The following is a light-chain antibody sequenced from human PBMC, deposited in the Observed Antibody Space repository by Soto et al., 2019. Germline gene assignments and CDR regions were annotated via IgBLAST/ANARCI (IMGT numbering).Light chain of an antibody. CDR1: SSDVENYNL. J-gene: IGLJ2*01. CDR2: EVS. V-gene: IGLV2-23*02. Sequence: QSALTQPASVSRSPGQSITISCTGTSSDVENYNLVSWYQQHPGKAPKLMIYEVSKRPSGVSNRFSGSKSGNTASLTISGLQAEDEADYYCCSYAGSSTFVVFGGGTKLTVL. CDR3: CSYAGSSTFVV.